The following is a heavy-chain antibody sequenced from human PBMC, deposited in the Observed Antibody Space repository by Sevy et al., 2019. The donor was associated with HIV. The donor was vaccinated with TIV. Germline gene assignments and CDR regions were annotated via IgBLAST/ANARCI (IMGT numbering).Heavy chain of an antibody. Sequence: SETLSLTCIVSGDSISSKSYYWAWIRQSPGTGLEWIGSIYYSGATQYNPSLQSRVTISVDTTKNQLSLKLSSVTAAETAVYFCARHAGYGGTHLRDWGQGMLVTVSS. V-gene: IGHV4-39*01. CDR2: IYYSGAT. J-gene: IGHJ4*02. D-gene: IGHD5-12*01. CDR3: ARHAGYGGTHLRD. CDR1: GDSISSKSYY.